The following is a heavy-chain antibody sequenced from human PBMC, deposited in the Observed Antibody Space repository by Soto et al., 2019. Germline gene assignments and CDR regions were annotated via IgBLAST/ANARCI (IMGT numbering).Heavy chain of an antibody. V-gene: IGHV3-30*18. CDR1: GFTFSSYG. CDR2: ISYDGSNK. D-gene: IGHD5-18*01. Sequence: GGSLRLSCAASGFTFSSYGMHWVRQAPGKGLEWVAVISYDGSNKYYADSVKGRFTISRDNSKNTLYLQMNSLRAEDTAVYYCAKELAAMDFGWHYYGMDGWGQGNTVTVSS. CDR3: AKELAAMDFGWHYYGMDG. J-gene: IGHJ6*02.